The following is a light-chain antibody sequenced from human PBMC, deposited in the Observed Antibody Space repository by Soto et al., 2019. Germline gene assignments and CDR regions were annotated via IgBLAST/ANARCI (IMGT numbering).Light chain of an antibody. V-gene: IGKV3-11*01. CDR2: DAS. CDR1: QSVSIY. CDR3: QQRNTWPRT. Sequence: VLSQSPSTLSPCLGESVTLSCMASQSVSIYLAWYQQKPGQAPRLLIYDASNRATGVPPRFSGRGSGTDFTLSISTLEPEDFAVYYCQQRNTWPRTFGQGTRLEIK. J-gene: IGKJ5*01.